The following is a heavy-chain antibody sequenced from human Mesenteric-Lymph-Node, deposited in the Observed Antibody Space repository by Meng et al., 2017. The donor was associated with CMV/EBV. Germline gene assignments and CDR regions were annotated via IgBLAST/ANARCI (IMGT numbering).Heavy chain of an antibody. CDR1: GFTFSSYA. J-gene: IGHJ4*02. CDR2: ISGSGGST. D-gene: IGHD5-12*01. Sequence: GESLKISCAASGFTFSSYAMSWVRQAPGKGLEWVSAISGSGGSTYYADSVKGRFTISRDNSKNTLYLQMNSLRAEDAAVYYCAQGSGYETFDYWGQGTLVTVSS. V-gene: IGHV3-23*01. CDR3: AQGSGYETFDY.